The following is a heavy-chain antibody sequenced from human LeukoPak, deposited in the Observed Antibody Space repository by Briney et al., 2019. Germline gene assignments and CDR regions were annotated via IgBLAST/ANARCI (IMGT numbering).Heavy chain of an antibody. Sequence: SQTLSLTCTVSSGFIKSASYYWSWIRQPAGKGLEWIGRIYTSGSTNYNPSLKSRITISVDMSKNQFSLKLSSVTAADTAVYYCAGITMVRGVPHDAFDIWGQGTMVTVSS. V-gene: IGHV4-61*02. J-gene: IGHJ3*02. CDR1: SGFIKSASYY. D-gene: IGHD3-10*01. CDR2: IYTSGST. CDR3: AGITMVRGVPHDAFDI.